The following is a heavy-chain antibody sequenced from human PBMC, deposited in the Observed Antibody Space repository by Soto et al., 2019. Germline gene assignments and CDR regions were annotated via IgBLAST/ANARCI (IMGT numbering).Heavy chain of an antibody. J-gene: IGHJ4*02. D-gene: IGHD1-26*01. CDR3: ARGYSGSPFHY. V-gene: IGHV4-59*01. CDR1: GGSISSYY. Sequence: QVQLQESGPGLVKPSETLSLTCTVSGGSISSYYWSWIRQPPGKGLEWIGYIYYSGSTNYNPSLKSRVTISVDTSKNQFSLKLSSVTAADTAVYYCARGYSGSPFHYWGQGTLVTVSS. CDR2: IYYSGST.